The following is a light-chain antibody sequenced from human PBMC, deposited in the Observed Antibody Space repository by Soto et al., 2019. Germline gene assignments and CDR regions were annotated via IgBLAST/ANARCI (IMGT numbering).Light chain of an antibody. J-gene: IGKJ1*01. V-gene: IGKV3-20*01. CDR3: QQYISSPLT. CDR1: QSVGGS. CDR2: GAS. Sequence: ETVLTQSPGTLSLSPGERATLSCRASQSVGGSLAWYQQKPGQAPRLVIYGASNRATGIPDRFSASGSGTDFTLTISRLEPEDFAVYYCQQYISSPLTFGQGTKVDIK.